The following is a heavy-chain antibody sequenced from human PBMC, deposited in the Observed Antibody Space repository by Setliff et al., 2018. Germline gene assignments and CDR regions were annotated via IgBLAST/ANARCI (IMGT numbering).Heavy chain of an antibody. J-gene: IGHJ4*02. Sequence: PSETLSLTCSVSGGSISSYHWSWIRQPPGKGLEWIGSTYSSGSTNYNPSLKGRVTISLDTSKNLFSLNLSSVTAADTAVYYCARGWWNYINFWGQGIQVTVSS. CDR2: TYSSGST. CDR1: GGSISSYH. V-gene: IGHV4-4*08. CDR3: ARGWWNYINF. D-gene: IGHD2-15*01.